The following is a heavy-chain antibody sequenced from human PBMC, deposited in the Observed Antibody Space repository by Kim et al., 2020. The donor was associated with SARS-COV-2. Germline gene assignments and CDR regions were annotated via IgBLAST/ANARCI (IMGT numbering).Heavy chain of an antibody. V-gene: IGHV3-23*01. CDR1: GFTFSSNC. CDR3: AKDPNTFRWLFDY. D-gene: IGHD6-19*01. CDR2: ISDSVDKT. Sequence: GGSLRLSCAASGFTFSSNCMSWVRQAPGKGLEWVSGISDSVDKTYYADSVRGRFTISRDNSKDTFYLQMYSLRAEDTAVYYCAKDPNTFRWLFDYWGQGSLVTVSS. J-gene: IGHJ4*02.